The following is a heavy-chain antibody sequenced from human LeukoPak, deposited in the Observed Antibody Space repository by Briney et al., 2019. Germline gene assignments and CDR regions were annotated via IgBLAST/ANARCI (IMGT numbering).Heavy chain of an antibody. V-gene: IGHV4-30-4*01. CDR2: IYYSGST. CDR3: ARADRSGYFGNVVAFDI. D-gene: IGHD3-22*01. CDR1: GGSISSGDYY. Sequence: PSQTLSLTCTVSGGSISSGDYYWSWLRQPPGKGLEWIGYIYYSGSTYYNPSLKSRVTISVDTSKNQFSLKLSSVTAADTAVYYCARADRSGYFGNVVAFDIWGQGTMVTVSS. J-gene: IGHJ3*02.